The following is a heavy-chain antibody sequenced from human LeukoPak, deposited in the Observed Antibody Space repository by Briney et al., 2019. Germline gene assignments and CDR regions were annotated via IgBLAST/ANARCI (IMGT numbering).Heavy chain of an antibody. Sequence: GGSLRLSCAASGFTFSSYSMNWVRQAPGKGLEWVSSISSSSYIYYADSVKGRFTISRDNAKNSLYLQMNSLRAEDTAVCYCAKDRNLYYDFWSGIDYWGQGTLVTVSS. CDR2: ISSSSYI. CDR3: AKDRNLYYDFWSGIDY. J-gene: IGHJ4*02. CDR1: GFTFSSYS. V-gene: IGHV3-21*01. D-gene: IGHD3-3*01.